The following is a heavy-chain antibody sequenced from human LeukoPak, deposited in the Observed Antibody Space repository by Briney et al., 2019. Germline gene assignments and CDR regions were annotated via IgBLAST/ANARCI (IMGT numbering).Heavy chain of an antibody. CDR3: ARGPLLGYCGDDRCPGWFDP. CDR2: LTPILGIT. V-gene: IGHV1-69*04. J-gene: IGHJ5*02. CDR1: GGTFSAYA. Sequence: ASVKVSCKASGGTFSAYAINWVRQAPGQGLEWMGRLTPILGITHYAQKFQGRVTITADKSTTTAYMELSSLKSEDTALYYCARGPLLGYCGDDRCPGWFDPWGQGTLVTVSS. D-gene: IGHD2-21*01.